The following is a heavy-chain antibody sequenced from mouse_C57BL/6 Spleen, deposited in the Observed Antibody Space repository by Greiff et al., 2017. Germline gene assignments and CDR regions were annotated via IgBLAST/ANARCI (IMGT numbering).Heavy chain of an antibody. V-gene: IGHV5-16*01. J-gene: IGHJ2*01. CDR2: INYDGSST. CDR3: ARDGTGTYYFDY. Sequence: EVHLVESEGGLVQPGSSMKLSCTASGFTFSDYYMAWVRQVPEKGLEWVANINYDGSSTYYLDSLKSRFIISRDNAKNILYLQMSSLKSEDTATYYCARDGTGTYYFDYWGQGTTLTVSS. D-gene: IGHD4-1*01. CDR1: GFTFSDYY.